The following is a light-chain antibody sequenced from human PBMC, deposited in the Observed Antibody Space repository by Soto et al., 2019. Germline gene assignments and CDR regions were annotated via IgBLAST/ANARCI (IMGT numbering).Light chain of an antibody. CDR3: QQYNNWPWT. V-gene: IGKV3-15*01. J-gene: IGKJ1*01. CDR2: GAS. CDR1: QSVSSN. Sequence: EIVMTQSPATLSVSPGERGTLSCRASQSVSSNLAWYQQKPGQTPRLLIYGASTRATGIPARFSGSRSGTEFTLTISSLQSEDFAVYYCQQYNNWPWTFGQGSKVEIK.